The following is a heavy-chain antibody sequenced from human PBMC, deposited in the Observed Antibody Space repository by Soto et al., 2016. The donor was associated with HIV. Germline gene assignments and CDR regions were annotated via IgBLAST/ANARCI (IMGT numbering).Heavy chain of an antibody. Sequence: EVQLVESGGGLVKPGGSLRLSCAASGFTFSSYSMNWVRQAPGKGLEWVSSISSSSSYIYYADSVKGRFTISRDNAKNSLYLQMNSLRAEDTAVYYCARDLGEPCGGDCFDAFDIWGQGTSGHRLF. CDR3: ARDLGEPCGGDCFDAFDI. CDR2: ISSSSSYI. J-gene: IGHJ3*02. V-gene: IGHV3-21*01. CDR1: GFTFSSYS. D-gene: IGHD2-21*01.